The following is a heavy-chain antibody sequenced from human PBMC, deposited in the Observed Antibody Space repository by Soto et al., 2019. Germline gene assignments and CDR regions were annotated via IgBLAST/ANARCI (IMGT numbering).Heavy chain of an antibody. CDR3: ARDGVGNWNYDWDYYYYYGMDV. CDR2: INAGNGNT. Sequence: ASVKVSGKASGYTFTSYAIHWVRQARGQRLEWMGWINAGNGNTKYSQKFQGRVTITRDTSASTAYMELSSLRSEDTAVYYCARDGVGNWNYDWDYYYYYGMDVWGQGTTVTVSS. CDR1: GYTFTSYA. J-gene: IGHJ6*02. D-gene: IGHD1-7*01. V-gene: IGHV1-3*01.